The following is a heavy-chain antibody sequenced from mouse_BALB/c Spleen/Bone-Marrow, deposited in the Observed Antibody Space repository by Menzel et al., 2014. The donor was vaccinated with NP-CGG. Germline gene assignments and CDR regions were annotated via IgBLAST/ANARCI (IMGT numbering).Heavy chain of an antibody. V-gene: IGHV1-18*01. D-gene: IGHD1-1*01. CDR1: GYSFTGYT. J-gene: IGHJ3*01. CDR2: INPYNGGT. Sequence: VQLKQSGPELVKPGASMKISCKASGYSFTGYTMNWVKQSHGRNLEWIGLINPYNGGTNYNQKFKGKATLTVDKSSSTAYMELLSLTSEDSAVYYCARDYYGFSYGFACWGQGTLVTVSA. CDR3: ARDYYGFSYGFAC.